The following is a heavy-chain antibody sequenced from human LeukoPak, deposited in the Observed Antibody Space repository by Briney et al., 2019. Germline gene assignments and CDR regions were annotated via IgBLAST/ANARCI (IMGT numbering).Heavy chain of an antibody. D-gene: IGHD3-22*01. Sequence: ASVRVSCKASGDTFTKHHMHWVRQAPGQGLEWMGIINPSGGSTGYAQKLQGRITMTRDTSTSTVYMDLSSLRSEDTAVYYCARGSSAYSDSSGYYYGVVFESWGQGTLVTVSS. J-gene: IGHJ4*02. CDR3: ARGSSAYSDSSGYYYGVVFES. CDR1: GDTFTKHH. CDR2: INPSGGST. V-gene: IGHV1-46*01.